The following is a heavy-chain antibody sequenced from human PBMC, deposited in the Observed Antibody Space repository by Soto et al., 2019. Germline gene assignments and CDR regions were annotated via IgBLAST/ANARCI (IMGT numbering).Heavy chain of an antibody. J-gene: IGHJ1*01. Sequence: QVQLVQSGPDLKRPGASMKVSCKTSGYTFTSYGISWVRQAPGQGLEWMAWISPLKGRTQYSQKAQGRVTLSTDTSSNTASMEMTTLRVDDTAVYYCAMDYGDRPEYCKHWGQGTLVTVS. CDR3: AMDYGDRPEYCKH. D-gene: IGHD4-17*01. CDR2: ISPLKGRT. V-gene: IGHV1-18*04. CDR1: GYTFTSYG.